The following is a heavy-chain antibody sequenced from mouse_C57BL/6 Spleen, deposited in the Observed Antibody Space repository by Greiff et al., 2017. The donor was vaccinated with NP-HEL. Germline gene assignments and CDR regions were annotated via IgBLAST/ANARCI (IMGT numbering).Heavy chain of an antibody. CDR2: IYPGDGDT. V-gene: IGHV1-80*01. J-gene: IGHJ2*01. CDR1: GYAFSSYW. Sequence: VQLQQSGAELVKPGASVKISCKASGYAFSSYWMNWVKQRPGKGLEWIGQIYPGDGDTNYNGKFKGKATLTADKSSSTAYMPLSSRHSEDSGVYSCARGGWIYYGIRLDYWGQGTTLTVSS. D-gene: IGHD2-1*01. CDR3: ARGGWIYYGIRLDY.